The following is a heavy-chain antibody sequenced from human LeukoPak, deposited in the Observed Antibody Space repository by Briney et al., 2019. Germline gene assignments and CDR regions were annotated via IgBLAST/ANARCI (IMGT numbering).Heavy chain of an antibody. D-gene: IGHD1-26*01. V-gene: IGHV3-23*01. CDR1: GFTINSYA. Sequence: GGTLRHSCADSGFTINSYAMSWDRKATEKGLECITTISGSGGSTYYADSVKGRFTISRDNAKNTLYLQMNSLRAEDTAVYYCARRSSGSPPYYFGYWGQGTLVTVSS. J-gene: IGHJ4*02. CDR2: ISGSGGST. CDR3: ARRSSGSPPYYFGY.